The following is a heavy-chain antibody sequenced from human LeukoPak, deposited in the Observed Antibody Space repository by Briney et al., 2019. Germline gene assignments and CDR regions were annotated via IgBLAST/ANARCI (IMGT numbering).Heavy chain of an antibody. J-gene: IGHJ4*02. D-gene: IGHD3-22*01. Sequence: SETLSLTCTVSGGSISSGGYYWSWIRQHSGKGLEWIGYIYYSGSTYYNPSLKSRVTISVDTSKNQFSLKLSSVTAADTAVYYCARGSWYYYDSSGSLPPLDWGQGTLVTVSS. V-gene: IGHV4-31*03. CDR2: IYYSGST. CDR3: ARGSWYYYDSSGSLPPLD. CDR1: GGSISSGGYY.